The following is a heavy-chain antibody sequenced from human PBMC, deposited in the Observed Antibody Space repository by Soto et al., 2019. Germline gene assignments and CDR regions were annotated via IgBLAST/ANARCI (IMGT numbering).Heavy chain of an antibody. Sequence: EVQLLESGGGLVQPGGSLRLSCAASGFTFSRYAMSWVRQAPGKGLAWVSAISGSGGSTYYADSVKGRFTISRDNSKNTLYLQMNSLRAEDTAVYYCAKNGYRSSWWGVGYFVYWVRGTLVTVSS. CDR3: AKNGYRSSWWGVGYFVY. J-gene: IGHJ4*02. CDR1: GFTFSRYA. CDR2: ISGSGGST. V-gene: IGHV3-23*01. D-gene: IGHD6-13*01.